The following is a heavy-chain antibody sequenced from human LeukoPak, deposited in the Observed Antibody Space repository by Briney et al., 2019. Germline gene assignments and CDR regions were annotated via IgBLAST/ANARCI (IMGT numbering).Heavy chain of an antibody. V-gene: IGHV4-31*03. CDR2: IYYSGST. D-gene: IGHD6-13*01. CDR1: GGSIGSGGYY. J-gene: IGHJ4*02. CDR3: ARVWGSSWPRFDY. Sequence: SETLSLTCTVSGGSIGSGGYYWSWIRQHPGKGLEWIGYIYYSGSTYYNPSLKSRVTISVDTSKNQFSLKLSSVTAADTAVYYCARVWGSSWPRFDYWGQGTLVTVSS.